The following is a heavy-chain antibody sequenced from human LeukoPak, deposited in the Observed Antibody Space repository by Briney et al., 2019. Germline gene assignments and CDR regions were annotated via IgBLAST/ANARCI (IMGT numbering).Heavy chain of an antibody. V-gene: IGHV4-34*01. J-gene: IGHJ5*02. D-gene: IGHD3-10*01. CDR1: GGSFSGYY. CDR2: INHSGST. Sequence: KPSETLSLTCAVYGGSFSGYYWSWIRQPPGKGLEWIGEINHSGSTNYNPSLKSRVTISVDTSKNQFSLKLSSVTAADTAVYHCARSRNGYYYGSGSYYPWGQGTLVTVSS. CDR3: ARSRNGYYYGSGSYYP.